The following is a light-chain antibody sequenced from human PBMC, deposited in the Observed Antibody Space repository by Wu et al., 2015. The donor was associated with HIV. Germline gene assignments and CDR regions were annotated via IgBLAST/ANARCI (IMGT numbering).Light chain of an antibody. V-gene: IGKV3-20*01. CDR1: QSVTSSY. CDR2: GAS. Sequence: EIVLTQSPGTLSLSPGERATLSCRASQSVTSSYLAWYQKKPGQAPRLLIFGASSRATGIPNRFSGSGSGTDFTLTISRLEPEDFAVYYCHQYGSLLTFGGGTKVEIK. CDR3: HQYGSLLT. J-gene: IGKJ4*01.